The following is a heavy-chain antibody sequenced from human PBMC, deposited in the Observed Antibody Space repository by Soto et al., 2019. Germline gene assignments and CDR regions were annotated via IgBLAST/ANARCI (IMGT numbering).Heavy chain of an antibody. CDR2: IIPIFGTA. CDR3: ARGTVVPAAIGRFDWFDP. Sequence: SVKVSCKASGGTFSSYAISWVRQAPGQGLEWMGGIIPIFGTANYAQKFQGRVTITADESTSTAYMELSSLRSEDTAVYYCARGTVVPAAIGRFDWFDPWGQGTLVTVSS. CDR1: GGTFSSYA. J-gene: IGHJ5*02. V-gene: IGHV1-69*13. D-gene: IGHD2-2*01.